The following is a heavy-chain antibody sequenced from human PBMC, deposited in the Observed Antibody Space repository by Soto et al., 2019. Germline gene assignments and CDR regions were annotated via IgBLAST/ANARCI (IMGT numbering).Heavy chain of an antibody. D-gene: IGHD3-22*01. V-gene: IGHV4-61*01. J-gene: IGHJ5*02. CDR1: GGSVSSATDY. CDR3: ARQSSYDSAHYHYWFDP. Sequence: HVHLQESGPGLVKPSETLSLTCTVSGGSVSSATDYWTWIRQPPGKGLEWIGYTDYRGNTDRNPSLMSRVTLSRDTSKNQFSLTLSSVTAADTAVYSCARQSSYDSAHYHYWFDPWGRGILVTVSS. CDR2: TDYRGNT.